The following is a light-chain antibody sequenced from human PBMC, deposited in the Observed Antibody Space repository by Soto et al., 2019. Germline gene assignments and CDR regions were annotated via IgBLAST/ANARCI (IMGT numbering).Light chain of an antibody. CDR3: AAWDDSLSGDV. Sequence: QAVVTQPPSASGTPGQRVTISCSGSSSNIGSNYVYWYQQLPGTAPKLLIFGNNQRPSGVPDRFSGSKSGTSASLAISGLRSEDEADYYCAAWDDSLSGDVFGTGTKLTVL. V-gene: IGLV1-47*02. J-gene: IGLJ1*01. CDR2: GNN. CDR1: SSNIGSNY.